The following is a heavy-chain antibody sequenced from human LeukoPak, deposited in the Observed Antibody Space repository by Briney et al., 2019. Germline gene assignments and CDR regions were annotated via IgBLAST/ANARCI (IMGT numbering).Heavy chain of an antibody. Sequence: SEALSLTCTVSGGSISSGDYYWTWIRQHPGSGLEWIGYTYYSGSTYYNPSLKSRVTISVDTSKNQFALKLSSVTAADTAVYYCAREGGLIAAATPDYWGQGTLVTVSS. D-gene: IGHD6-13*01. J-gene: IGHJ4*02. CDR3: AREGGLIAAATPDY. V-gene: IGHV4-31*03. CDR1: GGSISSGDYY. CDR2: TYYSGST.